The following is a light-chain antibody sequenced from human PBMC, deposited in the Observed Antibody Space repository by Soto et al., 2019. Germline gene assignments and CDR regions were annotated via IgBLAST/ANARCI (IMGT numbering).Light chain of an antibody. J-gene: IGLJ1*01. CDR3: SSYAGSDYPYV. V-gene: IGLV2-8*01. CDR2: DVS. Sequence: QSALTQPPSAAGSPGQSVTIACTGTSKDVGYYNYVSWYQQPPGKAPKPLIYDVSKRPSGVPDRFSGSKSGNTASLTVSGLQAEDEGDYYCSSYAGSDYPYVFGTGTKV. CDR1: SKDVGYYNY.